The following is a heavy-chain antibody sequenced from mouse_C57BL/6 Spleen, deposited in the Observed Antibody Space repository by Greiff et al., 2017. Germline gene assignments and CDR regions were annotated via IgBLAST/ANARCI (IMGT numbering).Heavy chain of an antibody. Sequence: VKLQQPGAELVMPGASVKLSCKASGYTFTSYWMHWVKQRPGQGLEWIGEIDPSDSYTNYNQKFKGKSTLTVDKSSSTAYLQLSSLTSEDSAVYYGARDYGSSRGAYWGQGTLVTVSA. V-gene: IGHV1-69*01. CDR2: IDPSDSYT. CDR1: GYTFTSYW. J-gene: IGHJ3*01. CDR3: ARDYGSSRGAY. D-gene: IGHD1-1*01.